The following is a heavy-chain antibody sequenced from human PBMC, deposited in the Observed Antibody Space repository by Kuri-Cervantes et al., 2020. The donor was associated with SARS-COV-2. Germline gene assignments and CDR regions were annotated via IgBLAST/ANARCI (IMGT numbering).Heavy chain of an antibody. J-gene: IGHJ4*02. CDR3: ARTLDYYGSGTYCFDY. V-gene: IGHV4-34*01. CDR2: INHSGST. Sequence: ESLKISCAVYGGSFSGYYWSWIRQPPGKGLEWIGEINHSGSTNYNPSLKSRVTISVDTSKNQFSLKLNSVTPADTAVYYCARTLDYYGSGTYCFDYWGQGTLVTVSS. CDR1: GGSFSGYY. D-gene: IGHD3-10*01.